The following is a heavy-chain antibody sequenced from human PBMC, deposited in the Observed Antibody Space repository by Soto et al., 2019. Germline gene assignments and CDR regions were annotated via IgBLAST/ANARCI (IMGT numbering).Heavy chain of an antibody. Sequence: QVQLQQSGPGLVKPSQTLSLTCAISGDSVSSNSAAWNWIRQSPSRGLEWLGRAYYRSQWYYDSAVSVRSRTTVIPATSKNQFSLQLNSVTPEDTAVYYCTKQKGDSRTYNGMDVWGQGTTVTVSS. CDR3: TKQKGDSRTYNGMDV. D-gene: IGHD2-21*02. CDR1: GDSVSSNSAA. J-gene: IGHJ6*02. V-gene: IGHV6-1*01. CDR2: AYYRSQWYY.